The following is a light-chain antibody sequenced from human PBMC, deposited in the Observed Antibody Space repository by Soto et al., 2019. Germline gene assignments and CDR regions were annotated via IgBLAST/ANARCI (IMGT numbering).Light chain of an antibody. CDR3: SSYTSSNILYV. V-gene: IGLV2-14*01. J-gene: IGLJ1*01. CDR2: EVS. CDR1: SSDVGGYIY. Sequence: QSALTQPASVSGSPGQSITISYTGTSSDVGGYIYVSWYQQHPGKAPKLMIYEVSNRPSGVSNRFSGSKSGNTASLTISGLQAEDEADDYCSSYTSSNILYVFGTGTKLTVL.